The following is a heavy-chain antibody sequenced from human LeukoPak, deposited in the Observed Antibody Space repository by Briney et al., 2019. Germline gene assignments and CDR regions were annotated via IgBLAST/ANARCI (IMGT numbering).Heavy chain of an antibody. CDR2: ISWNSGSI. CDR3: AKDSYDILTGLDH. D-gene: IGHD3-9*01. CDR1: GFTFDDYA. V-gene: IGHV3-9*01. Sequence: PGGSLRLSCAASGFTFDDYAMHWVRQAPGKGLEWVSGISWNSGSIGYADSVKGRFTISRDNAKNSLYLQMNSLRAEDTALYYCAKDSYDILTGLDHWGQGTLVTVSS. J-gene: IGHJ4*02.